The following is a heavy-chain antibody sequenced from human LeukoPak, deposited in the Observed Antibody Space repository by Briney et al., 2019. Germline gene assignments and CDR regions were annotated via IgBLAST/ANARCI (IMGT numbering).Heavy chain of an antibody. CDR3: ARGRGYYDSSGYFEGYYFDY. CDR2: IYYSGST. D-gene: IGHD3-22*01. CDR1: GGSISSGDYY. V-gene: IGHV4-30-4*01. J-gene: IGHJ4*02. Sequence: NPSQTLSLTCTVSGGSISSGDYYWSWIRQPPGKGLEWIGYIYYSGSTYYNPSLKSRVTISVDTSKNQFSLKLSSVTAADTAVYYCARGRGYYDSSGYFEGYYFDYWGQGTLVTVSS.